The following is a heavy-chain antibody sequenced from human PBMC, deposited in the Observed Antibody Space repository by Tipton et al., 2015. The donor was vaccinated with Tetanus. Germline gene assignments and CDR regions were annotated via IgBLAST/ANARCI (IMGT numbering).Heavy chain of an antibody. V-gene: IGHV1-18*01. Sequence: QLVQSGAEVKKPGASVKVSCKASGYTFTHYGVNWVRQAPGQGLEWMGWISPFNENVNYAEKFQGRLTMTTDRSTATVYMDLWSLRSDDTAVYYGARGRGLGPHEYFEHWGQGTLVTVSS. CDR3: ARGRGLGPHEYFEH. CDR1: GYTFTHYG. D-gene: IGHD3/OR15-3a*01. CDR2: ISPFNENV. J-gene: IGHJ5*02.